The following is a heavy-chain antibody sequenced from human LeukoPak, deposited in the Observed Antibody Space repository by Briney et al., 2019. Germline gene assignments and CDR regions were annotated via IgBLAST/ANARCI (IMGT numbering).Heavy chain of an antibody. Sequence: GGSLRLSCAASGFTFSSYSMNWVRQAPGKGLERVSSISSSSSYIYYADSVKGRFTISRDNAKNSLYLQMNSLRAEDTAVYYCAGDLYDILTGYSSNFDYWGQGTLVTVSS. CDR3: AGDLYDILTGYSSNFDY. J-gene: IGHJ4*02. CDR1: GFTFSSYS. D-gene: IGHD3-9*01. CDR2: ISSSSSYI. V-gene: IGHV3-21*01.